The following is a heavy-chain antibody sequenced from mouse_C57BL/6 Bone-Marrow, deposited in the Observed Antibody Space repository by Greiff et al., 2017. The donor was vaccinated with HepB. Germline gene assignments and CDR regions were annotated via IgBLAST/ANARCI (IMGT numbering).Heavy chain of an antibody. J-gene: IGHJ4*01. CDR3: TTWGGYAMDY. CDR1: GFNIKDDY. Sequence: EVQLQQSGAELVRPGASVKLSCTASGFNIKDDYMHWVKQRPERGLEWIGWIDPENGDTEYASKFQGKATITADTSSNTAYLQLSSLTSEDTAVYYCTTWGGYAMDYWGQGTSVTVSS. CDR2: IDPENGDT. V-gene: IGHV14-4*01.